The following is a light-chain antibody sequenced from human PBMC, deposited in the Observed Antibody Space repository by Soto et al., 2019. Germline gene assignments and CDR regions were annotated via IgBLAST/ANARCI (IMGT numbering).Light chain of an antibody. J-gene: IGKJ5*01. Sequence: EVVLTHSPVTLSLSPGERATLSCRASQSFRGLLAWYQQKPGQAPRLLIYDASNRATGIPARFSGSGSGTDFTLTISSLEPEDFAVYYCQQRSNWPPSITFGQGTRLEI. CDR1: QSFRGL. V-gene: IGKV3-11*01. CDR2: DAS. CDR3: QQRSNWPPSIT.